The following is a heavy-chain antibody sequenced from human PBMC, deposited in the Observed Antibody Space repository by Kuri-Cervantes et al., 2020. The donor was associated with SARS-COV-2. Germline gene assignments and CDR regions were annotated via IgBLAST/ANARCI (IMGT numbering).Heavy chain of an antibody. CDR2: ISWNSGSI. CDR3: ARDYTYYYYGMDV. J-gene: IGHJ6*02. Sequence: SLKISCAASGFTFDDYAMHWVRQAPGKGLEWVSGISWNSGSIGYADSVKGRFTISRDNSKNTLYLQMNSLRAEDTAVYYCARDYTYYYYGMDVWGQGTTVTVSS. CDR1: GFTFDDYA. D-gene: IGHD4-11*01. V-gene: IGHV3-9*01.